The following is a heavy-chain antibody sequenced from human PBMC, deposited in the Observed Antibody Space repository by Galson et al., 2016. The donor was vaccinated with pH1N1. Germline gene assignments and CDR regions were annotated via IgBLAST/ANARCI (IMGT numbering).Heavy chain of an antibody. CDR2: IDWDDDK. CDR3: ARFNYGDYVNYFGY. D-gene: IGHD4-17*01. Sequence: PALVKPTQTLTLTCTFSGFSLSTSGMCVSWIRQPPGKALEWLALIDWDDDKYYSTSLKTRLTISKDTSKNQVVLTMTNMDPVDTATYYCARFNYGDYVNYFGYWGQGTLSPSPQ. CDR1: GFSLSTSGMC. V-gene: IGHV2-70*01. J-gene: IGHJ4*02.